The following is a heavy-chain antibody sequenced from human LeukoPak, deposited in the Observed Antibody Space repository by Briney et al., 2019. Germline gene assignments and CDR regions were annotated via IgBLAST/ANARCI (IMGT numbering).Heavy chain of an antibody. V-gene: IGHV3-48*02. CDR1: GFTFGTYN. CDR3: ARNLDS. J-gene: IGHJ5*01. Sequence: GGSLRLSCSASGFTFGTYNMNWVRQAPGKGLEWVSFIGTSSGATYYADSVKGRFTISRDNAKKSLYLQMNSLRDEDTAVYYCARNLDSWGQGALVTVSS. CDR2: IGTSSGAT.